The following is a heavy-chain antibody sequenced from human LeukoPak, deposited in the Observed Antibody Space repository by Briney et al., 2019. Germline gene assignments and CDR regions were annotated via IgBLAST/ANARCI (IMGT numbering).Heavy chain of an antibody. CDR2: INPGDSDT. D-gene: IGHD3-16*01. CDR3: ARHTFLWGAGGAFDI. V-gene: IGHV5-51*01. Sequence: GESLKISCKGSGYSFTNYWIGWVRQMPGKGLEWMGIINPGDSDTRYSPSFQGQVTISADKSISTAYLQWSSLKASDTAMYYCARHTFLWGAGGAFDIWGQGTMVTVSS. CDR1: GYSFTNYW. J-gene: IGHJ3*02.